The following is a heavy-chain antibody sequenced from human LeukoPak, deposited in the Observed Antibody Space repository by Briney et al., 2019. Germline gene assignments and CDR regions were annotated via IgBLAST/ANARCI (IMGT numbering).Heavy chain of an antibody. J-gene: IGHJ3*02. CDR3: ARDQGGLRYFDPDHAFDI. V-gene: IGHV1-18*01. CDR1: GYTFTSYG. D-gene: IGHD3-9*01. CDR2: ISAYNGNT. Sequence: ASVKVSCKASGYTFTSYGISWVRQAPGQGLEWMGWISAYNGNTNYAQKLQGRVTMTTDTSTSTAYMELRSLRSDDTAVYYCARDQGGLRYFDPDHAFDIWGQGTMVTVSS.